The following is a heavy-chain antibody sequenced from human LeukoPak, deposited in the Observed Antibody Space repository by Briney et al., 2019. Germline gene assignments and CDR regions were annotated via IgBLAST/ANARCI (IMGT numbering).Heavy chain of an antibody. Sequence: GASVKVSCKVFGHTLTDLSMNWVRQAPGKGLEWMGGYASEDGKIIYAQTFQGRVTVTEDTSTNTRYMEVTSLRSEDAAVYYCATDRIFGSGSFLRMGFDSWGQGTLVTVSS. J-gene: IGHJ4*02. D-gene: IGHD3-10*01. CDR3: ATDRIFGSGSFLRMGFDS. CDR1: GHTLTDLS. V-gene: IGHV1-24*01. CDR2: YASEDGKI.